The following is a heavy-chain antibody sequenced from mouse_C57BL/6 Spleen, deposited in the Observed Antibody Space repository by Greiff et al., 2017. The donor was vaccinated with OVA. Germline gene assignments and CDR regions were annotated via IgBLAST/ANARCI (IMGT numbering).Heavy chain of an antibody. V-gene: IGHV5-6*02. J-gene: IGHJ4*01. CDR2: ISSGGSYT. CDR3: ASIPLYYYGSSLYAMDY. Sequence: DVMLVESGGDLVKPGGSLKLSCAASGFTFSSYGMSWVRQTPDKRLEWVATISSGGSYTYYPDSVKGRFTISRDNAKNTLYLQMSSLKSEDTAMYYCASIPLYYYGSSLYAMDYWGQGTSVTVSS. D-gene: IGHD1-1*01. CDR1: GFTFSSYG.